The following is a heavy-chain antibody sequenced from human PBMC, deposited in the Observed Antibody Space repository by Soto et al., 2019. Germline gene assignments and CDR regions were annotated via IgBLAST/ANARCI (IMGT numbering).Heavy chain of an antibody. CDR1: GGSISSGGYY. CDR3: ARGNALLYYYDSSGYFDY. CDR2: IYYSGST. D-gene: IGHD3-22*01. V-gene: IGHV4-31*03. J-gene: IGHJ4*02. Sequence: KASETLSLTCTVSGGSISSGGYYWSWIRQHPGKGLEWIGYIYYSGSTYYNPSLKSRVTISVDTSKNQFSLKLSSVTAADTAVYYCARGNALLYYYDSSGYFDYWGQGTLVTVSS.